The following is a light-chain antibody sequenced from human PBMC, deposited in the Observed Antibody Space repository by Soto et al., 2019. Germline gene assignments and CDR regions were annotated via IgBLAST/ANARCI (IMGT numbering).Light chain of an antibody. Sequence: DIQMTQSPSTLSASVGDRITITCRASQRIDTWLAWYQQKPGKAPKVLIYKASYLKSGVPSRFSGSGSGTEFTLTISSLQPDDFATYYCQQYNGYSRTFGQGTKVEIK. V-gene: IGKV1-5*03. CDR3: QQYNGYSRT. CDR2: KAS. J-gene: IGKJ1*01. CDR1: QRIDTW.